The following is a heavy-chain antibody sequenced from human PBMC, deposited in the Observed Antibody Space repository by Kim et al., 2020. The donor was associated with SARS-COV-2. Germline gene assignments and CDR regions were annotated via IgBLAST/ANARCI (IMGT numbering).Heavy chain of an antibody. V-gene: IGHV7-4-1*02. CDR1: GYTFTNPA. Sequence: ASVKVSFKASGYTFTNPAINWVRQAPGQGLEWMGWINTDTGRPTYAQGFTGRFVFSLATSVSTTYLQISSLEAEDTAVYYCARVFWWGYSSFYYWGHGT. CDR3: ARVFWWGYSSFYY. D-gene: IGHD3-16*02. CDR2: INTDTGRP. J-gene: IGHJ4*01.